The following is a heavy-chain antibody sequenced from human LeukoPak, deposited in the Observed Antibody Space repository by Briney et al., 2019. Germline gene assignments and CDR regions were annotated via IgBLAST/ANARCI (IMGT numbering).Heavy chain of an antibody. CDR3: ARGRMSDIVVVPAAFFDY. V-gene: IGHV4-34*01. Sequence: SETLSLTCAVYGVSFSGYYWSWIRQPPGKGLEWIGEINHSGSTNYNPSLKSRVTISVDTSKNQFSLKLSSVTAADTAVYYCARGRMSDIVVVPAAFFDYWGQGTLVTVSS. J-gene: IGHJ4*02. D-gene: IGHD2-2*01. CDR2: INHSGST. CDR1: GVSFSGYY.